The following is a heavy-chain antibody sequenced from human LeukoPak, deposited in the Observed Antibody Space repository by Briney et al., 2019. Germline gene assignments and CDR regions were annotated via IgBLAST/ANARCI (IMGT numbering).Heavy chain of an antibody. CDR1: GGSISSGGYY. CDR2: IYYSGST. J-gene: IGHJ4*02. CDR3: ARGLVYYDSSLFDY. D-gene: IGHD3-22*01. V-gene: IGHV4-31*03. Sequence: SETLSLTCTVSGGSISSGGYYWTWIRQHPGKGLEWIGYIYYSGSTYYNPSLKSRLTMSVDTSKNQFSLKLSSVTAADTGVYYCARGLVYYDSSLFDYWGQGTLVTVSS.